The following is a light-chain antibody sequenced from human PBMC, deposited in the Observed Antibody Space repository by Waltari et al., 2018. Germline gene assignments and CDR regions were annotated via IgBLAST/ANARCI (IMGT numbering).Light chain of an antibody. CDR2: DAS. V-gene: IGKV3-11*01. Sequence: EIVLTQSPATLSLSPGERATLSCRASQSVGSSLAWYQQKPGQAPRLLIFDASARATGIPARFSGSGSGTDFTLTISSLEPEDFAVYYCQHRFNWPPDTFGQGTKLEIK. J-gene: IGKJ2*01. CDR3: QHRFNWPPDT. CDR1: QSVGSS.